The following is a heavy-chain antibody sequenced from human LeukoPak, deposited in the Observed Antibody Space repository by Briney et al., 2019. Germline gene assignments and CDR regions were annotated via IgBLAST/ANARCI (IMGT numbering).Heavy chain of an antibody. CDR1: GFTFRSYS. CDR2: ISTSRSYI. D-gene: IGHD3-22*01. V-gene: IGHV3-21*04. J-gene: IGHJ3*02. CDR3: ASFYDSSGYYYTGGAFDI. Sequence: GGSLRLSCAASGFTFRSYSMNWVRQAPGKGLEWVSSISTSRSYIYYADSVKGRFTISRDNAKNSLYLQMNSLRAEDTAVYYCASFYDSSGYYYTGGAFDIWGQGTMVTVSS.